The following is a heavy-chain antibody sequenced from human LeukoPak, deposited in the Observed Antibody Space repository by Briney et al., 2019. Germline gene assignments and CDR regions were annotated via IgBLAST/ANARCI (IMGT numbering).Heavy chain of an antibody. CDR3: AREQSGTRGWYTVDY. J-gene: IGHJ4*02. CDR1: GFTFSTYA. V-gene: IGHV3-23*01. Sequence: GGSLRLSCAASGFTFSTYAITWVRQGPGKGLEWVSAVRPDGDRTYYANSVRGRFTISRDNSKDTVYLQINGLRVEDTAVYYCAREQSGTRGWYTVDYWGQGTLVTVSS. CDR2: VRPDGDRT. D-gene: IGHD6-19*01.